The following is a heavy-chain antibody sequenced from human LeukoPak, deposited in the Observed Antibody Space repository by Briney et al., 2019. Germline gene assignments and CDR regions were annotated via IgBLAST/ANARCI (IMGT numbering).Heavy chain of an antibody. CDR2: IYYSGST. V-gene: IGHV4-31*03. CDR3: ARVGYSSGWYDAFDI. D-gene: IGHD6-19*01. J-gene: IGHJ3*02. Sequence: PSQTLSLTCTVSGGSISSGGYYWSWIRQHPGKGLEWLGYIYYSGSTYYNPSLKSRVTISVDTSKNQFSLKLSSVTAADTAVYYCARVGYSSGWYDAFDIWGQGTMVTVSS. CDR1: GGSISSGGYY.